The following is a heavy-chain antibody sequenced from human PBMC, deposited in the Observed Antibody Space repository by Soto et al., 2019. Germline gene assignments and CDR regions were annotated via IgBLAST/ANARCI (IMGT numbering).Heavy chain of an antibody. Sequence: SVKCSCKASGAPLTSYAISRVRKAPGQGTEWMGGIIPIFGTANYAQKFQGRVTITADESTSTAYMELRSLRSEDTALYYCARGSIAARPQDYYGMDIWGQGTPVTSSS. CDR2: IIPIFGTA. CDR1: GAPLTSYA. D-gene: IGHD6-6*01. V-gene: IGHV1-69*13. CDR3: ARGSIAARPQDYYGMDI. J-gene: IGHJ6*02.